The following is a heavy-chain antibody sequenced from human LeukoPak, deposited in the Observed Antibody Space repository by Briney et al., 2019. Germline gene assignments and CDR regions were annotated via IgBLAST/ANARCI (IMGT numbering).Heavy chain of an antibody. J-gene: IGHJ4*02. CDR1: GYTFTAYY. Sequence: ASVKVSCKASGYTFTAYYMHWARQAPGQGLEWMGWINPNSGGTNYAQKFQGRVTMTRDTSISTAYMELSRLRSDDTAVFYCARDYYGSSGYGSFDYWGQGTLVTVSS. V-gene: IGHV1-2*02. D-gene: IGHD3-22*01. CDR3: ARDYYGSSGYGSFDY. CDR2: INPNSGGT.